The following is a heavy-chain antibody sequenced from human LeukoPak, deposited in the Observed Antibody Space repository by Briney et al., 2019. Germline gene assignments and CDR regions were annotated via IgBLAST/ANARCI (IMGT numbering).Heavy chain of an antibody. CDR2: ISAYNGNT. CDR1: GYTFTSYG. D-gene: IGHD5-18*01. Sequence: ASVKVSRKASGYTFTSYGISWVRQAPGQGLEWMGWISAYNGNTNYAQKLQGRVTMTTDTSTSTAYMELRSLRSDDTAVYYCARGRGQLWLVYFDYWGQGTLVTVSS. J-gene: IGHJ4*02. CDR3: ARGRGQLWLVYFDY. V-gene: IGHV1-18*01.